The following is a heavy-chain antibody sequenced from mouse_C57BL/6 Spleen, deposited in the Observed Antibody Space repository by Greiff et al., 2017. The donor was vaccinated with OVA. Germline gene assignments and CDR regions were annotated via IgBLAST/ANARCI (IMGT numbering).Heavy chain of an antibody. CDR1: GYSITSGYY. CDR2: ISYDGSN. CDR3: AKRDYDLLFDY. D-gene: IGHD2-4*01. J-gene: IGHJ2*01. V-gene: IGHV3-6*01. Sequence: EVQLVESGPGLVKPSQSLSLTCSVTGYSITSGYYWNWIRQFPGNKLEWMGYISYDGSNNYNPSLKNRISITRDTSQNQFFLKLNSVTTEDTATYYCAKRDYDLLFDYWGQGTTLTVSS.